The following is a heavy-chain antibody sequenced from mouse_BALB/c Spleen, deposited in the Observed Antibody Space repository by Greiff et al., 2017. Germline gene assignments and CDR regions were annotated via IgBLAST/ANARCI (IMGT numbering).Heavy chain of an antibody. J-gene: IGHJ4*01. CDR3: ARDRNWEDYAMDY. CDR2: IRNKANGYTT. D-gene: IGHD4-1*01. V-gene: IGHV7-3*02. CDR1: GFTFTDYY. Sequence: EVKVVESGGGLVQPGGSLRLSCATSGFTFTDYYMSWVRQPPGKALEWLGFIRNKANGYTTEYSASVKGRFTISRDNSQSILYLQMNTLRAEDSATYYCARDRNWEDYAMDYWGQGTSVTVSS.